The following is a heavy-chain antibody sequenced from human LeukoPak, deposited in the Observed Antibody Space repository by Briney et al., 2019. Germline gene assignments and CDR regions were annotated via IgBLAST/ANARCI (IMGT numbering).Heavy chain of an antibody. CDR2: ISSSSSST. V-gene: IGHV3-48*01. J-gene: IGHJ4*02. Sequence: GGSLRLSCAASGFTFSSYSMNWVRQAPGKGLEWISYISSSSSSTFYADSVRGRFTISRDNSKNMLYLQMNNLRPEDTATYYCAKRNTMVRGGPCFDYWGQGLMVTVSS. D-gene: IGHD3-10*01. CDR3: AKRNTMVRGGPCFDY. CDR1: GFTFSSYS.